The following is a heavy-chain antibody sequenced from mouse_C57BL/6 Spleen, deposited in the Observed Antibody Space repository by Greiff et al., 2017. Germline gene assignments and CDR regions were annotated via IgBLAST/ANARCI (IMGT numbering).Heavy chain of an antibody. CDR1: GYTFTSYW. CDR3: ARGDYGSY. J-gene: IGHJ2*01. CDR2: IDPSDSYT. D-gene: IGHD1-2*01. Sequence: QVQLQQPGAELVKPGASVTLSCKASGYTFTSYWMQWVKQRPGQGLEWIGEIDPSDSYTNYNQKFQGKATLTVDTSSSTAYMQLSSLTSEDSAVYYCARGDYGSYWGEGTTPTVSS. V-gene: IGHV1-50*01.